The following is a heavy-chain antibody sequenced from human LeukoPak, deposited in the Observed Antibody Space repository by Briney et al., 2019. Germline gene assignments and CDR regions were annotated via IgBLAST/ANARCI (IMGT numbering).Heavy chain of an antibody. CDR1: GFTFSSYA. Sequence: ETGGSLRLSCAASGFTFSSYAMSWVRQAPGKGLEWVSFISGSGGSTYYADSVKGRFTISRDNYKNTLDMQMNSLRAEDTAVYYCAKGHYGSGSYSTLGYWGQGTLVTVSS. CDR2: ISGSGGST. V-gene: IGHV3-23*01. J-gene: IGHJ4*02. CDR3: AKGHYGSGSYSTLGY. D-gene: IGHD3-10*01.